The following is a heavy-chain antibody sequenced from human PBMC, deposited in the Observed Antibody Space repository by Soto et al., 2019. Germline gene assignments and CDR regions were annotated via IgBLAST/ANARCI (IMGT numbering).Heavy chain of an antibody. CDR1: GTIFSSYT. J-gene: IGHJ6*02. CDR3: ARGLGGRMDD. Sequence: QVQLVQSGAEVKKPGSSVRVSCKASGTIFSSYTISWVRQAPGQGLEWMGRIIPILGETNSAQKFQGRVTLTADKSTNTAYMKLNSLRLEDTAVSYCARGLGGRMDDWGQGTTVTVSS. CDR2: IIPILGET. D-gene: IGHD3-16*01. V-gene: IGHV1-69*08.